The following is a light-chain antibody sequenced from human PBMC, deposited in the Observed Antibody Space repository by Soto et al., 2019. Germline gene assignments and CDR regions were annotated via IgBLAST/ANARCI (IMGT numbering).Light chain of an antibody. Sequence: DIQMTQSPPTLSASVGDRVTLTCRASQSMSTWLAWYQQKPGKAPKLLISDASSLQSGVPSRFSGSGSGTEFSLTISGLQPDYFATYYCQQYKSYPTFGQGTALEIK. V-gene: IGKV1-5*01. J-gene: IGKJ2*01. CDR1: QSMSTW. CDR3: QQYKSYPT. CDR2: DAS.